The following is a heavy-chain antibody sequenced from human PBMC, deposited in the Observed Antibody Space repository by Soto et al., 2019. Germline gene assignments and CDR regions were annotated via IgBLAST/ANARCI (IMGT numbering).Heavy chain of an antibody. D-gene: IGHD2-21*02. Sequence: LSLTCTVSGGSISGGSYYWGWIRQPPGKGLEWIGSIYYSGSTYYNPSLKSRVTISVDTSKNQFSLKLSSVTAADTAVYYCARLAYCGTDCYALDYWGLGSLVTVSS. CDR1: GGSISGGSYY. CDR2: IYYSGST. V-gene: IGHV4-39*01. CDR3: ARLAYCGTDCYALDY. J-gene: IGHJ4*02.